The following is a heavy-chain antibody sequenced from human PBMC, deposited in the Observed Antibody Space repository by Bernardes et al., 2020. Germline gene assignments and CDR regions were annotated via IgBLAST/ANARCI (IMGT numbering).Heavy chain of an antibody. J-gene: IGHJ6*03. V-gene: IGHV3-33*01. CDR2: IWYDGSNK. Sequence: GGSLRLSCAASGFTFSSYGMHWVRQAPGKGLEWVAVIWYDGSNKYYADSVKGRFTISRDNSKNTLYLQMNSLRAEDTAVYYCARGAIVVVPAATGYYYMDVWGKGTTVTVSS. CDR1: GFTFSSYG. D-gene: IGHD2-2*01. CDR3: ARGAIVVVPAATGYYYMDV.